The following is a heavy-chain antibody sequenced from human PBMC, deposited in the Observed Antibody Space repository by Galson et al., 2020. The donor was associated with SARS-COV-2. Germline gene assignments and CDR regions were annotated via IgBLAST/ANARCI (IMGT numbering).Heavy chain of an antibody. J-gene: IGHJ3*02. D-gene: IGHD6-25*01. Sequence: GGSLRLSCAASGFPFSTYGMHWVRQAPGKGLEWVAVIWYDGSNKYYADSVKGRFTIARDNSKNTLYMQMNSLRANDTAVYYCARGQGLHSGDAFDIWGQGTMVTVSS. CDR3: ARGQGLHSGDAFDI. V-gene: IGHV3-33*01. CDR1: GFPFSTYG. CDR2: IWYDGSNK.